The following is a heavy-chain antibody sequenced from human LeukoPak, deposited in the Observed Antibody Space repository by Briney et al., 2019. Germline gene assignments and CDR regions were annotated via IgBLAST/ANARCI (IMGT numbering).Heavy chain of an antibody. J-gene: IGHJ3*02. V-gene: IGHV1-3*01. D-gene: IGHD1-26*01. CDR1: GYTFTSYA. CDR3: ARDLSSWELLGNAFDI. CDR2: INAGNGNT. Sequence: ASVKVSCKASGYTFTSYAMHWVRQAPGQRLEWMGWINAGNGNTKYSQKFQGRVTITRDTSASTAYMELSSRRSEDTAVYYCARDLSSWELLGNAFDIWGQGTMVTVSS.